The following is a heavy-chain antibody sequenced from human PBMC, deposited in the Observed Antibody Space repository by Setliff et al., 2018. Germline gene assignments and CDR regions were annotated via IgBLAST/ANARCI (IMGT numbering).Heavy chain of an antibody. CDR3: ARDKGYDRSGYYFYYYYYMDV. D-gene: IGHD3-22*01. CDR2: ISTYNGKT. V-gene: IGHV1-18*01. J-gene: IGHJ6*03. CDR1: GYIFTSYG. Sequence: ASVKVSCKASGYIFTSYGFSWVRQAPGQGLEWMGWISTYNGKTKYSQKFQGRVTITRDTSASTAYMELSSLRSEDTAVYYCARDKGYDRSGYYFYYYYYMDVWGKGTTVTVSS.